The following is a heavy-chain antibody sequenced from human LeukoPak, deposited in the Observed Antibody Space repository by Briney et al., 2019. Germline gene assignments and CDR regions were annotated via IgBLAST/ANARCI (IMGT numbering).Heavy chain of an antibody. D-gene: IGHD1/OR15-1a*01. CDR1: GFTVSDYH. Sequence: SGGSLRLSCAASGFTVSDYHMSWVRQAPGKGLAWVSLIYSGGTTYYAHSVKGRFTISRDNSQNTLYLQMNSLSAEDTAAYYCARGFNKMDVWGRGTTVTVSS. CDR2: IYSGGTT. J-gene: IGHJ6*02. CDR3: ARGFNKMDV. V-gene: IGHV3-66*01.